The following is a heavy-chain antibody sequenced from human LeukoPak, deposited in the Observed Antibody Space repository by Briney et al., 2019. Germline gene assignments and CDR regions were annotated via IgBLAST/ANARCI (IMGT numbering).Heavy chain of an antibody. Sequence: SETLSHTCTVSGGSISSHYWSWIRQPPGKGLEWIGYIYYSGSTNYNPSLKSRVTISVDTSKNQFSLKLSSVTAADTAVYYCARHQTYGSGSYYYYYMDVWGKGTTVTVSS. D-gene: IGHD3-10*01. CDR3: ARHQTYGSGSYYYYYMDV. CDR1: GGSISSHY. J-gene: IGHJ6*03. V-gene: IGHV4-59*11. CDR2: IYYSGST.